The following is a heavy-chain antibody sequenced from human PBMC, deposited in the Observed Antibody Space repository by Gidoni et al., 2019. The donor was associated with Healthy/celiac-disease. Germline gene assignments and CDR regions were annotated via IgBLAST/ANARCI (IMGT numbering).Heavy chain of an antibody. V-gene: IGHV1-18*01. J-gene: IGHJ5*02. CDR2: ISAYNGNT. D-gene: IGHD6-19*01. CDR3: ARDSPWLRGAVAAGSTNWFDP. Sequence: QVQLVQSGAEVKKPGASVKVSCKASGYTFTSYGISWVRQAPGQGLEWMGWISAYNGNTNYAQKLQGRVTMTTDTSTSTAYMELRSLRSDDTAVYYCARDSPWLRGAVAAGSTNWFDPWGQGTLVTVSS. CDR1: GYTFTSYG.